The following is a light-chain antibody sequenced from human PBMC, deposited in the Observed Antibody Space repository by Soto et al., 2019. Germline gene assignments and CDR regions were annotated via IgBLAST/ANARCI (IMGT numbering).Light chain of an antibody. Sequence: DIQMTQSPSTLSATVGDRVTITCRASQSINDWLAWYQQKPGKAPKLLIYDASTLQSGVPSRFSGSGAGTEFTLTINSLQPDDFATYYCQHYYGFSRTFGQGTEVDIK. CDR3: QHYYGFSRT. CDR1: QSINDW. CDR2: DAS. J-gene: IGKJ1*01. V-gene: IGKV1-5*01.